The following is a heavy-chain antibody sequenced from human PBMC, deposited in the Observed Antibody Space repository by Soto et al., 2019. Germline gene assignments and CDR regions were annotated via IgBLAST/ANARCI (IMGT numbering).Heavy chain of an antibody. Sequence: HEHLVQSGAEVKRPGASLKVSCKASGYSFTGYYIHWVRQAPGQGLEWMGWINPDCGATNYAQNFPGRVTLTRDTSISTASMDLTSLTSDDTAVYYCARGDYGTGGYPFPYFDYWGQGSLVIVSS. V-gene: IGHV1-2*02. J-gene: IGHJ4*02. CDR2: INPDCGAT. CDR3: ARGDYGTGGYPFPYFDY. CDR1: GYSFTGYY. D-gene: IGHD2-8*02.